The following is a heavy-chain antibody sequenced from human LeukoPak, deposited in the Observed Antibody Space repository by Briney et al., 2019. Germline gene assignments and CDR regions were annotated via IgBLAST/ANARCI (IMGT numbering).Heavy chain of an antibody. CDR1: GGSISSYY. CDR3: ARVSYDSSEFQH. J-gene: IGHJ1*01. D-gene: IGHD3-22*01. Sequence: SETLSLTCTVSGGSISSYYWSWIRQPPGKGLEWIGYIYYSGSTNYNPSLKSRVTISVDTSKNQFSLKLSSVTAADTAVYYCARVSYDSSEFQHWGQGTLVTVSS. V-gene: IGHV4-59*01. CDR2: IYYSGST.